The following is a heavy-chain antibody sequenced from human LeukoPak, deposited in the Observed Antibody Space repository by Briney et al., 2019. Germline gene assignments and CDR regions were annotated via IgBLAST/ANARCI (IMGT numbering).Heavy chain of an antibody. J-gene: IGHJ4*02. V-gene: IGHV4-38-2*02. Sequence: PSETLSLTCTVSGYSISSTYYWGWIRQPPGRGLEWVGSVFHSGNTYYNPSLKSQLTISADTSKNQFSLTLTSVTAADTAVYYCARDRSVGVLPAPPFDFWGQGTLVTVSS. CDR2: VFHSGNT. CDR1: GYSISSTYY. CDR3: ARDRSVGVLPAPPFDF. D-gene: IGHD6-6*01.